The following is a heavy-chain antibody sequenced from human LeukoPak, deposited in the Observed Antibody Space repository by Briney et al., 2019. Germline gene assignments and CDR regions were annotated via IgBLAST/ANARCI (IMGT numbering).Heavy chain of an antibody. Sequence: PGRSLRLSCAGSGFTFDDYAMHWVRQAPGKGLEWVSGISWNSGNIGYADSVKGRFTISRDNAKNSLYLQMNSLRAEDTALSYCAKDAGGLVVVPAMDWGQGTLVTVSS. J-gene: IGHJ4*02. D-gene: IGHD2-2*01. CDR1: GFTFDDYA. CDR2: ISWNSGNI. V-gene: IGHV3-9*01. CDR3: AKDAGGLVVVPAMD.